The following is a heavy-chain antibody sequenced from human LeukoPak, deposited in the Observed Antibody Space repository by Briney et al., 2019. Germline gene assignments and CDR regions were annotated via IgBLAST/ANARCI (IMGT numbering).Heavy chain of an antibody. CDR2: ISYDGSNK. J-gene: IGHJ3*02. CDR1: GFTFSSYA. V-gene: IGHV3-30-3*01. D-gene: IGHD2-15*01. CDR3: ARDLPLGPPLSQGYSEAFDI. Sequence: PGGSLRLSCAASGFTFSSYAMHWVRQAPGKGLEWVKVISYDGSNKYYADSVKGRFTISRDNSKNTLYLQMNSLRAEDTAVYYCARDLPLGPPLSQGYSEAFDIWGQGTMVTVSS.